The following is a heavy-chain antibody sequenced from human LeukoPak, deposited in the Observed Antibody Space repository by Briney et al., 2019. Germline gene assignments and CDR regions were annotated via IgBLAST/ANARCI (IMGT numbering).Heavy chain of an antibody. CDR3: ARLYCSGGSCYKGAGDY. CDR2: ISSSSSTI. D-gene: IGHD2-15*01. Sequence: GGSLRLSCAGSEFIFIDYSMNWVRQAPGKGLEWVSYISSSSSTIYYADSVKGRFTISRDNAKNSLYLQMNSLRAEDTAVYYCARLYCSGGSCYKGAGDYWGQGTLVTVSS. V-gene: IGHV3-48*01. CDR1: EFIFIDYS. J-gene: IGHJ4*02.